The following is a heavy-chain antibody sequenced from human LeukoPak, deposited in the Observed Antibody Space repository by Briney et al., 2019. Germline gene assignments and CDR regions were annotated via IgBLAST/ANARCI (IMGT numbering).Heavy chain of an antibody. Sequence: PGGFLRLSCAASGFSVSNNYMSWVRQAPGKGLEWVSVIYSGGSTFYADSVKGRFTISRDNSKNTLYLQINSLSAEDTAIYYCARETLAGFDYWGQGTLVTVSS. CDR1: GFSVSNNY. D-gene: IGHD6-19*01. CDR2: IYSGGST. CDR3: ARETLAGFDY. J-gene: IGHJ4*02. V-gene: IGHV3-66*01.